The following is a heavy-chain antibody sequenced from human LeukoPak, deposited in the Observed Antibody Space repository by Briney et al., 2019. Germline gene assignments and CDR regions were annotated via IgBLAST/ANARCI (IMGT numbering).Heavy chain of an antibody. J-gene: IGHJ4*02. CDR3: ASGYSSIIDY. CDR2: AYYRYKWFN. CDR1: VDSLSSHSAV. V-gene: IGHV6-1*01. D-gene: IGHD6-13*01. Sequence: SQSLSLTCAISVDSLSSHSAVWNWIRQSPSRGLEWLGSAYYRYKWFNDYAVSVKRRITINPDTSKNQFSLRLNSVTADVSVVYYCASGYSSIIDYWGQGTLVSVPS.